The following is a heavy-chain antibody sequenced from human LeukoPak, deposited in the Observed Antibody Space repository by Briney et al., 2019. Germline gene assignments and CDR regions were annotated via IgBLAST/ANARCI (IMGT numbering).Heavy chain of an antibody. J-gene: IGHJ4*02. CDR2: IKQDGSEK. Sequence: PGGSLRLSCAASGFTVSSNYMNWVRQAPGKGLEWVANIKQDGSEKYYVDSVKGRFTISRDNAKNSLYLQMNSLRAEDTAVYYCARGGAGIVGATHADYWGQGTLVTVSS. CDR3: ARGGAGIVGATHADY. V-gene: IGHV3-7*01. D-gene: IGHD1-26*01. CDR1: GFTVSSNY.